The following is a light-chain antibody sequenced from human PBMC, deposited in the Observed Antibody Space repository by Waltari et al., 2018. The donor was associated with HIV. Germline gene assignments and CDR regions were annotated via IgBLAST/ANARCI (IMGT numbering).Light chain of an antibody. CDR2: GKT. Sequence: SAELTPDPAVSVALGQTVRITCQGARLRSYYASWYHQKPGQDPVLVLCGKTDRPSGLPDRFSGSDSGNTAFLTITGAQAEDEADYYCNSRDSSGNHVVFGGGTKLNVL. V-gene: IGLV3-19*01. CDR3: NSRDSSGNHVV. CDR1: RLRSYY. J-gene: IGLJ2*01.